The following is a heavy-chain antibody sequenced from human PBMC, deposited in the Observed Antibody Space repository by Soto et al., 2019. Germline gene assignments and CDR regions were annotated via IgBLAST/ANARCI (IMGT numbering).Heavy chain of an antibody. J-gene: IGHJ4*02. CDR3: ARDQEYYGSGSFLDY. V-gene: IGHV1-18*01. CDR2: ISAYNGNT. Sequence: ASAKVSCKASGYTFTSYGISWLRQAPGQGLEWMGWISAYNGNTNYAQKRQGRVTMTTDESTSTAYMELSSLRSEDTAVYYCARDQEYYGSGSFLDYWGQGTLVTVS. CDR1: GYTFTSYG. D-gene: IGHD3-10*01.